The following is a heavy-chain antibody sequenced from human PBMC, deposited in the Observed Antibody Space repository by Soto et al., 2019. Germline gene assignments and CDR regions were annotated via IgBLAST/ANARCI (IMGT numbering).Heavy chain of an antibody. J-gene: IGHJ4*02. CDR1: GGSFSGYY. V-gene: IGHV4-34*01. CDR2: INHSGST. Sequence: PSETLSLTCAVYGGSFSGYYWSWIRQPPGKGLEWIGEINHSGSTNYNPSLKSRVTISVDTSKNQFSLKLSSVTAADTAVYYCASRGNYYDSSGYLVYYFDYWGQGTLVTVSS. D-gene: IGHD3-22*01. CDR3: ASRGNYYDSSGYLVYYFDY.